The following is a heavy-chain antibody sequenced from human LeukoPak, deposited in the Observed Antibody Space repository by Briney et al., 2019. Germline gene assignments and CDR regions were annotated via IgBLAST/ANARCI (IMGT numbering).Heavy chain of an antibody. Sequence: ASVRVSCKASGYTFTSYGISWVRQAPGQGLEWMGWISAYNGNTNYAQKLQGRVTMTTDTSTSTAYMELRSLRSDDTAVYYCARGSKSGLYYDFWSGYSDSWGQGTLVTVSS. CDR1: GYTFTSYG. D-gene: IGHD3-3*01. CDR2: ISAYNGNT. V-gene: IGHV1-18*01. J-gene: IGHJ5*01. CDR3: ARGSKSGLYYDFWSGYSDS.